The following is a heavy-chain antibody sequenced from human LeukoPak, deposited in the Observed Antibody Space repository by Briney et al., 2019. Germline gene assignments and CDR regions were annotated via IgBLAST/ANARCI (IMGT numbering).Heavy chain of an antibody. CDR3: ARVEESASFDP. J-gene: IGHJ5*02. Sequence: GGPLRLSCAASGFTFSSYSMNWVRQAPGKGLEWVSSISSSSSYIYYADSLKGRFTISRDNAKNSLYLQMNSLRAEDTAVYYCARVEESASFDPWGQGTLVTVSS. D-gene: IGHD3-3*01. V-gene: IGHV3-21*01. CDR2: ISSSSSYI. CDR1: GFTFSSYS.